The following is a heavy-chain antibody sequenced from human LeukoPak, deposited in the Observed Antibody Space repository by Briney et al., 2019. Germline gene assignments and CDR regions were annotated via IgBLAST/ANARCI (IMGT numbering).Heavy chain of an antibody. J-gene: IGHJ4*02. CDR2: IYSDGST. CDR1: GXXVTSNY. V-gene: IGHV3-66*01. Sequence: PGGSLRLSCXASGXXVTSNYMNWVRQAPGKGLEWVSLIYSDGSTYHADSVKGRFTISRDKSNNMVYLQMNNLRVEDTAMYYCTRDPPAVLLGTYGWGQGALVTVSS. D-gene: IGHD2/OR15-2a*01. CDR3: TRDPPAVLLGTYG.